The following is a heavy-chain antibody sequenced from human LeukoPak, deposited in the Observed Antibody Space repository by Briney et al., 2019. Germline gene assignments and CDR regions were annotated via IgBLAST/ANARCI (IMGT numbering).Heavy chain of an antibody. CDR1: GYTFTSYG. CDR3: ARAAGVAYYDFWSAYSGAMDV. J-gene: IGHJ6*03. CDR2: ISAYNGNT. D-gene: IGHD3-3*01. Sequence: ASVKVSCKASGYTFTSYGISWVRQAPGQGLEWMGWISAYNGNTNYAQKLQGRVTMTTDTSTSTAYMELRSLRSDDTAVYYCARAAGVAYYDFWSAYSGAMDVWGKGTTVTVSS. V-gene: IGHV1-18*01.